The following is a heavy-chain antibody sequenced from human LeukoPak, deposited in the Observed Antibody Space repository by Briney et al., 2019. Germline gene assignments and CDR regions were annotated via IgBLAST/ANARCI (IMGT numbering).Heavy chain of an antibody. D-gene: IGHD3-22*01. Sequence: ASVKVSCKASGGTFSSYAIIWVRQAPGQGLEWMGGIIPIFGTANYAQKFQGRVAITADESTSTAYMELSSLRSEDTAVYYCAIKEGYYYDSSGYYYWGQGTLVTVSS. CDR1: GGTFSSYA. CDR3: AIKEGYYYDSSGYYY. J-gene: IGHJ4*02. CDR2: IIPIFGTA. V-gene: IGHV1-69*01.